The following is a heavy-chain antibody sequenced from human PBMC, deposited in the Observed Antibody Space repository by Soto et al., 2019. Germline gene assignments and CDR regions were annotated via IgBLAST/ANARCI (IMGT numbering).Heavy chain of an antibody. CDR2: ISYDGSNK. CDR3: AKDPGYCSGGSCYLLYFDY. J-gene: IGHJ4*02. Sequence: GSLRLSCAASGFTFSSYGMHWVRQAPGKGLEWVAVISYDGSNKYYADSVKGRFTISRDNSKNTLYLQMNSLRAEDTAVYYCAKDPGYCSGGSCYLLYFDYWGQGTLVTVSS. V-gene: IGHV3-30*18. D-gene: IGHD2-15*01. CDR1: GFTFSSYG.